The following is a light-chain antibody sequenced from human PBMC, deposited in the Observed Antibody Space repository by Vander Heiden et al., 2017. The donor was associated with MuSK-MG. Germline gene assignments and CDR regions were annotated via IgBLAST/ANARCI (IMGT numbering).Light chain of an antibody. V-gene: IGKV2-28*01. CDR2: LGS. J-gene: IGKJ2*01. CDR3: RQSLQTPYT. Sequence: DIVMTQSPLSLPVTPGEPASISCRSSQRLLHSNGYKYLDWYLQTPGQSPQLLIYLGSNRASGVPDRFSGSGSGTDFTLKINRVEADDVGVYYCRQSLQTPYTFGQGTKLEIK. CDR1: QRLLHSNGYKY.